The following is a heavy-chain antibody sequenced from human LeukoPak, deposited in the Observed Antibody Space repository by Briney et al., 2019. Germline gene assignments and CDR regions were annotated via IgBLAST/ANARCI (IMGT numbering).Heavy chain of an antibody. CDR2: ISSSSSYI. CDR3: ARRYCSGGSCLDY. CDR1: GFTSSSYS. Sequence: GGSLRLSCAASGFTSSSYSMNWVRQAPGKGLEWVSSISSSSSYIYYADSVKGRCTISRDNAKNSLYLQMNSLRAEDTAVYYCARRYCSGGSCLDYWGQGTLVTVSS. V-gene: IGHV3-21*01. D-gene: IGHD2-15*01. J-gene: IGHJ4*02.